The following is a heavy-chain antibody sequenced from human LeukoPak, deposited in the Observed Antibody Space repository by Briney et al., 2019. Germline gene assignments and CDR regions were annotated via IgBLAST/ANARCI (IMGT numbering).Heavy chain of an antibody. CDR3: ARNTAPGYGLDV. J-gene: IGHJ6*02. D-gene: IGHD5-18*01. CDR1: GGTFSSYA. CDR2: IHPNSGAT. Sequence: GSSVKVSCKASGGTFSSYAISWVRQAPGQGFEWMGWIHPNSGATGYAQNFQGRVTMTRDTSISTAYMDLSRLRSDDTAVYYCARNTAPGYGLDVWGQGTPVTVSS. V-gene: IGHV1-2*02.